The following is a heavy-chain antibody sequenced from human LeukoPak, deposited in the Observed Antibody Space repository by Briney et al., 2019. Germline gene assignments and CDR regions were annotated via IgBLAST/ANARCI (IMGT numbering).Heavy chain of an antibody. CDR2: IYYSGST. D-gene: IGHD3-22*01. Sequence: SETLSLTCTVSGGSISSYYWSWIRQPPGKGLEWIGYIYYSGSTNCNPSLKSRVTISVDTSKNQFSLRLSSVTAADTAVYYCARHLGLYYYDSRVSGMDVWGQGTTVTVSS. CDR3: ARHLGLYYYDSRVSGMDV. V-gene: IGHV4-59*08. J-gene: IGHJ6*02. CDR1: GGSISSYY.